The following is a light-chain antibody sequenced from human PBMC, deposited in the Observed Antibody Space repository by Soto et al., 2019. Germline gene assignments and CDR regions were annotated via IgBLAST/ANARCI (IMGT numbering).Light chain of an antibody. CDR2: DAS. J-gene: IGKJ4*01. V-gene: IGKV1-33*01. CDR3: QQYDNLPLT. Sequence: DIQMTQSPSSLSASIGDRVTITCQANHDISNYLNWYQQKPGKAPKLLIYDASNLETGVPSRFSGSGSGTDFTFTISSLQPEDIATYYCQQYDNLPLTFGGRTKVDIK. CDR1: HDISNY.